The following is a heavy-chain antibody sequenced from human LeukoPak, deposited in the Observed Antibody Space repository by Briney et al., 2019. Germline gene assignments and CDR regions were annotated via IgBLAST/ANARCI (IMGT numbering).Heavy chain of an antibody. CDR2: IYYSGST. CDR3: ARSLPSGYYYGVIDY. D-gene: IGHD3-22*01. J-gene: IGHJ4*02. Sequence: PSETLSLTCTVSGGSISSYYWSWIRQPPGKGLEWIGYIYYSGSTNYNPSLKSRVTISVDTSKNQFSLKLSSVTAADTAVYYCARSLPSGYYYGVIDYWGQGTLVTVSS. CDR1: GGSISSYY. V-gene: IGHV4-59*01.